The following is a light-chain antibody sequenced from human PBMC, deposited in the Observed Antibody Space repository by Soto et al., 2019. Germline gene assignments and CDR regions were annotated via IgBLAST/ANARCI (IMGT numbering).Light chain of an antibody. V-gene: IGLV2-14*03. Sequence: SVLPKPASLSGSPGQSITISCTGSTSDIGGYNYVSWFQHHPGKAPKLMIYDVSNRPSGVSNRFSGSKSGDTASLTISGLQAEDEADYYCSSYTSNTTPYVFGTGTKVTV. CDR2: DVS. CDR1: TSDIGGYNY. J-gene: IGLJ1*01. CDR3: SSYTSNTTPYV.